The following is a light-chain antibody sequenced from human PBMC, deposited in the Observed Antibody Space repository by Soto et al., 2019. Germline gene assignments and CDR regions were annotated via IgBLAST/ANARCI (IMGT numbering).Light chain of an antibody. V-gene: IGLV1-47*01. CDR2: GND. CDR3: AKWDDSLRVYV. J-gene: IGLJ1*01. CDR1: KFRSGSNY. Sequence: QSVLPQAPSGFGTPGERVTISFSTSKFRSGSNYVYWYQQLPGTAPKLLIYGNDQRPSGVPDRFSGSKSGTSASLAISGLRSEDEADYYCAKWDDSLRVYVFGTGTKVTVL.